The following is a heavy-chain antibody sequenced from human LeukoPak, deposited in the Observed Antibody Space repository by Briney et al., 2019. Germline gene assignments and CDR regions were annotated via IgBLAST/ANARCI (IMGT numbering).Heavy chain of an antibody. CDR3: AREFVQTTSFDY. J-gene: IGHJ4*02. V-gene: IGHV4-34*01. CDR2: INHSGFT. CDR1: RGSISDNY. D-gene: IGHD4-17*01. Sequence: SETLSLTCAVSRGSISDNYWSWIRQPPGKGLEWIGEINHSGFTNYNPSLKSRVTISVDTSKKQFSLNLDSVTAADTAVYYCAREFVQTTSFDYWGQGILVTVSS.